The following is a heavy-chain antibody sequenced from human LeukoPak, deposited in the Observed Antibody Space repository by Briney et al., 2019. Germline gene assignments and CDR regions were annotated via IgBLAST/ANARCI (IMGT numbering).Heavy chain of an antibody. J-gene: IGHJ3*02. Sequence: PSETLSLTCTVSGGSISTSNYYWGWIRQPPGKGLEWIGSIYYSGSTYYNPSLKSRVTISVDTSKNQFSLKLSSVTAADTAVYYCARDAHYYDSSGAFDIWGQGTMVTVSS. CDR3: ARDAHYYDSSGAFDI. D-gene: IGHD3-22*01. CDR1: GGSISTSNYY. CDR2: IYYSGST. V-gene: IGHV4-39*07.